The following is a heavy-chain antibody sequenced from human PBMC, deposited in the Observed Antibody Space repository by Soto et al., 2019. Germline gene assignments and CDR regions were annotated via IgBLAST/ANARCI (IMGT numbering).Heavy chain of an antibody. V-gene: IGHV3-30*18. CDR1: GFTFSSYA. CDR3: AKWFRNFDSSGLDC. D-gene: IGHD3-22*01. J-gene: IGHJ4*02. Sequence: GGSLRLSCAASGFTFSSYAMHWFRQAPGEGLEWVAVISYDGNDKYYADSVKGRFTISRDNSKNTLYLQMNSLRAEDTAVYYCAKWFRNFDSSGLDCWGQGTLVTVPQ. CDR2: ISYDGNDK.